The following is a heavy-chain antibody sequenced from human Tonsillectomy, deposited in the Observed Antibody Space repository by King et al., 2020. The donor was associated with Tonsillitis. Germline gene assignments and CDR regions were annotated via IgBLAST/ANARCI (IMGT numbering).Heavy chain of an antibody. V-gene: IGHV3-30*18. J-gene: IGHJ4*02. CDR3: ANGGDYYDSSGYPVDY. D-gene: IGHD3-22*01. Sequence: VQLVESGGGVVQPGRSLRLSCAASGFTFSSYGMHWVRQAPGKGLEWVAVISYDGSNKYYADSVKGRFTISRDNSKNTLYLQMNSLRAEETAVYYCANGGDYYDSSGYPVDYWGQGTLVTVSS. CDR2: ISYDGSNK. CDR1: GFTFSSYG.